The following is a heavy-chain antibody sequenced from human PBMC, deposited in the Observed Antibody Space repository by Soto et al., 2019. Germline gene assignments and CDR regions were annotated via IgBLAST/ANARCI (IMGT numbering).Heavy chain of an antibody. Sequence: QVQLVESGGGVVQPGRSLRLSCAASGFTFSSYAMHWVRQAPGKGLEWVAVISYDGSNKYYADSVKGRFTISRDNSKNTLYLQMNRLRAEDTAVYYCARDNSGWAMSSGWYSAWGQGTLDTVSS. J-gene: IGHJ5*02. CDR3: ARDNSGWAMSSGWYSA. CDR2: ISYDGSNK. CDR1: GFTFSSYA. V-gene: IGHV3-30-3*01. D-gene: IGHD6-19*01.